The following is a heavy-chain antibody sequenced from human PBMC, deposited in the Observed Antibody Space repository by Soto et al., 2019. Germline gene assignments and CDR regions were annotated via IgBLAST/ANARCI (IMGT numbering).Heavy chain of an antibody. CDR1: GFTFNKAW. J-gene: IGHJ4*02. CDR3: TTDAASYYYDSGGYYTYYFDY. V-gene: IGHV3-15*01. CDR2: VKSKSDGGTI. D-gene: IGHD3-22*01. Sequence: XESLQVSCTASGFTFNKAWMIWVRQAPGRGLEWVGRVKSKSDGGTIDYGAPVKGRFTISRDDSKNTLYLQMNTLKIEDTAVYYCTTDAASYYYDSGGYYTYYFDYWGQGTLVTVSS.